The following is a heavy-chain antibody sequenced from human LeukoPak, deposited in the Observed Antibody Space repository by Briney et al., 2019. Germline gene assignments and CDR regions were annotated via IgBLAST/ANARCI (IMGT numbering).Heavy chain of an antibody. Sequence: PSETLSLTCTVSGGSISSYYWSWIRQPPGKGLEWIGYIYYSGSTNYNPSLKSRVTILVDTSKNQFSLKLSSVTAADTAVHYCARGGGAQTTNYYYYYGMDVWGQGTTVTVSS. J-gene: IGHJ6*02. V-gene: IGHV4-59*01. CDR3: ARGGGAQTTNYYYYYGMDV. CDR2: IYYSGST. CDR1: GGSISSYY. D-gene: IGHD1/OR15-1a*01.